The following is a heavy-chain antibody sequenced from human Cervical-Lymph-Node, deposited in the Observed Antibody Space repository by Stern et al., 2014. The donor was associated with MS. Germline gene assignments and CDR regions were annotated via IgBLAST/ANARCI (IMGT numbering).Heavy chain of an antibody. CDR1: GGTFSTYP. Sequence: VQLVQSGAEVKKPGSSVKVSCKASGGTFSTYPISWVRQAPGQGLEWMAEIKPSFGRSNYAQKFQVRFKISADESTRTAYMELSSLRSEDSDVYDCASLAVAAIQPNNWGQGTQVTVSS. CDR3: ASLAVAAIQPNN. CDR2: IKPSFGRS. V-gene: IGHV1-69*01. J-gene: IGHJ4*02. D-gene: IGHD6-19*01.